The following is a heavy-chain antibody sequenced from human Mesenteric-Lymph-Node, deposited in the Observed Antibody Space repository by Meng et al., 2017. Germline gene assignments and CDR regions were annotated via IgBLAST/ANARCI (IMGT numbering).Heavy chain of an antibody. D-gene: IGHD1-26*01. Sequence: GESLKISCAASGFTFGSCGMSWVRQAPGKGLEWVSSISSSSTYIYFADSLKGRFTISRDNAKNSLYLQMNSLRAEDTAVYYCARLAEELPEPPCDYWGQGTLVTVSS. V-gene: IGHV3-21*01. J-gene: IGHJ4*02. CDR1: GFTFGSCG. CDR3: ARLAEELPEPPCDY. CDR2: ISSSSTYI.